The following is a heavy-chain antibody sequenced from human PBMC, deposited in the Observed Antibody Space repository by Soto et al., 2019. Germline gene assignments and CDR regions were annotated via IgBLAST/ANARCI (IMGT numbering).Heavy chain of an antibody. Sequence: GGSLRLSCAASGFTFSSYGMHWVRQAPGKGLEWVAVISYDGSNKYYADSVKGRFTISRDNSKNTLYLQMNSLRAEDTAVYYCAKDWGDEDYGDYVPLYWGQGTLVTVSS. CDR1: GFTFSSYG. CDR2: ISYDGSNK. CDR3: AKDWGDEDYGDYVPLY. J-gene: IGHJ4*02. V-gene: IGHV3-30*18. D-gene: IGHD4-17*01.